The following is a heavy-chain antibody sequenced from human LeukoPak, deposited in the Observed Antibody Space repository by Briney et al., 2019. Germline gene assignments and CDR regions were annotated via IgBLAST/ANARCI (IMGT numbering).Heavy chain of an antibody. Sequence: GGSLRLSCAASEFTFSNYAMSWVRQAPGKGLEWVSGIGASSTSTFYADSVKGRFAISRDNSKNTLYLQMNRLTAEDTAVYYCATYRQVLLPFESWGQGTLVTVSS. CDR1: EFTFSNYA. CDR2: IGASSTST. J-gene: IGHJ4*02. D-gene: IGHD2-8*02. V-gene: IGHV3-23*01. CDR3: ATYRQVLLPFES.